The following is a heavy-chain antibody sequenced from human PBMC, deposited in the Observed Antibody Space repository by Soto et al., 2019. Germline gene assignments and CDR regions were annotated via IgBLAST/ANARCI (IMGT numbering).Heavy chain of an antibody. CDR2: IGTAGDP. J-gene: IGHJ4*02. CDR3: ARAGPARHCSSTSCQPDY. V-gene: IGHV3-13*05. D-gene: IGHD2-2*01. CDR1: GCTFSSYD. Sequence: PGGSLRLSCAASGCTFSSYDMHWVRQATVKGLEWVSAIGTAGDPYYPGSVKGRFTISRENSKNSFYLQMNSLRPGDTAVHYCARAGPARHCSSTSCQPDYWGPGTLVKVSS.